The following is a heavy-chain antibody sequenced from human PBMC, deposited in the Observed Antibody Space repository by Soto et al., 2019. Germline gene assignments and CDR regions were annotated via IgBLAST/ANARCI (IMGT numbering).Heavy chain of an antibody. J-gene: IGHJ6*02. CDR1: GGTFSTYS. CDR2: IIPMLGKT. CDR3: AKDILEWLFGSGDYYYYGMDV. D-gene: IGHD3-3*01. V-gene: IGHV1-69*12. Sequence: QVQLVQSGAEVKKPGSSVKVSCKASGGTFSTYSISWVRQAPGQGLEWMGGIIPMLGKTDYAQKFQGRVTNTADEATSTAYMDLRSVRSEDTAVYYCAKDILEWLFGSGDYYYYGMDVWGQGTTVTVSS.